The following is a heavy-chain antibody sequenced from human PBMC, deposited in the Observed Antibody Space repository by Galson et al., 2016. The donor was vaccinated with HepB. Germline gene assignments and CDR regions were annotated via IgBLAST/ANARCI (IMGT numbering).Heavy chain of an antibody. J-gene: IGHJ5*02. CDR3: TRMDYYGGTNWFDP. CDR1: GSTFTSYW. Sequence: QSGAEVKKPGESLKISCKGSGSTFTSYWIGWVRQMPGKGLEWMGIIYPGDSDTRYSPSFQGQVTISADRSISTAYLQWSSLKASDTAMYHCTRMDYYGGTNWFDPWGQGTLVTVSS. V-gene: IGHV5-51*01. CDR2: IYPGDSDT. D-gene: IGHD4-23*01.